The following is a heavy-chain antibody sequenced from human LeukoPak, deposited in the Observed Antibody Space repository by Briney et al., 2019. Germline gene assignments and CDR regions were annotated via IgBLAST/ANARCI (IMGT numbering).Heavy chain of an antibody. D-gene: IGHD6-13*01. J-gene: IGHJ4*02. CDR1: GYSFTSEW. CDR2: IYPGDSDT. V-gene: IGHV5-51*01. Sequence: GESLKISCQGSGYSFTSEWIAWVRQMPGKGLEWMGIIYPGDSDTRYSLSFQGQVTISADKSISTAYLQWSSLKASDTAMYYCARHVYSSSWPYFDYWGQGTLVTVSS. CDR3: ARHVYSSSWPYFDY.